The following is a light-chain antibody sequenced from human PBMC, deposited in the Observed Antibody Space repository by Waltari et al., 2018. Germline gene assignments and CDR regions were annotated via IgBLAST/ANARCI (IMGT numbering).Light chain of an antibody. V-gene: IGLV2-14*03. Sequence: QSALTQPASVSGSPGQSITISCTGTSSDVGTYNSVAWYQDHPGQSPKVIIYDVSDRHSRVSARFSASTSGNTASLTISGLQAEDEADYYCSSQSSNNVVLFGGGTKVTVL. CDR1: SSDVGTYNS. CDR3: SSQSSNNVVL. J-gene: IGLJ3*02. CDR2: DVS.